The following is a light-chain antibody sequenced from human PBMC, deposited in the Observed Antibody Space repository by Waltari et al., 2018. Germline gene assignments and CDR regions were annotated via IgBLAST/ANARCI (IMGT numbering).Light chain of an antibody. CDR3: GTWDDSLSSQV. CDR2: TTD. Sequence: QSVLTQPPSASATPGQTVTISCSGSGSSVGSNPVSWSQQIPGTAPKLLIHTTDQRPSGVPDRFSGSKSGTSASLAISGLQSEDEGHYYCGTWDDSLSSQVFGGGTKLTVL. CDR1: GSSVGSNP. J-gene: IGLJ3*02. V-gene: IGLV1-44*01.